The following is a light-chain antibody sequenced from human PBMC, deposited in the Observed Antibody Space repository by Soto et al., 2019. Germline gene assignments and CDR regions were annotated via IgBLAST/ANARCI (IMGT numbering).Light chain of an antibody. V-gene: IGLV2-14*01. CDR1: NTDVGGYNY. J-gene: IGLJ3*02. CDR2: EVR. Sequence: QSALTQPSSVSGSPGQSITVSCTGTNTDVGGYNYVSWYQHRPGKAPRLMIYEVRNRLSGVSNRFSGSKSGKTAYLTISGLQSEDEADYYCTSYTPTGALVFGSGTKLTV. CDR3: TSYTPTGALV.